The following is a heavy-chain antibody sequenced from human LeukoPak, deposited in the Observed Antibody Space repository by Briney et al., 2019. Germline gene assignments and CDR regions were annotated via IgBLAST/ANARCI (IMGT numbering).Heavy chain of an antibody. CDR1: GFTFSSNS. CDR3: AKDWGYGSGTYYPH. CDR2: ITNNGGTT. Sequence: PGGSLRLSCAASGFTFSSNSMNWVRRAPGRGLEWVSVITNNGGTTYYADSVKGRFTISRDNSKNMLYLQMNSLRAEDTAVYYCAKDWGYGSGTYYPHWGQGTLVTVSS. J-gene: IGHJ4*02. V-gene: IGHV3-23*01. D-gene: IGHD3-10*01.